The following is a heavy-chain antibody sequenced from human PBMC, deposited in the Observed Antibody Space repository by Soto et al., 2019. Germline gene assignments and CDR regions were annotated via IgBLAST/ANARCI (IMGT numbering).Heavy chain of an antibody. Sequence: SETLSLTCAVSGGSISSGGYSWSWIRQPPGKGLEWIGYIYHSGSTYYNPSLKSRVTISVDRSKNQFSLKLSSVTAADTAVYYCARGLMVRGVIRPGRFDPWGQGTLVTVSS. V-gene: IGHV4-30-2*01. CDR1: GGSISSGGYS. CDR3: ARGLMVRGVIRPGRFDP. CDR2: IYHSGST. J-gene: IGHJ5*02. D-gene: IGHD3-10*01.